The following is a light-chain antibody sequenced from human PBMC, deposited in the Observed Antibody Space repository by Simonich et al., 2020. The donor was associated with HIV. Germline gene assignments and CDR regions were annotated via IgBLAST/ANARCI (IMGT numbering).Light chain of an antibody. V-gene: IGLV5-45*01. Sequence: QAVLTQPASLSASPGASASLTCTLRSGINVGTYRIYWYQQKPGSPPQFLRRYKSDSDNQQGAGVPSRCSGSKDTSANAGILFISGVQSEDEADYYCMIWHSSAWVFGGGTKLTVL. CDR3: MIWHSSAWV. CDR1: SGINVGTYR. J-gene: IGLJ2*01. CDR2: YKSDSDN.